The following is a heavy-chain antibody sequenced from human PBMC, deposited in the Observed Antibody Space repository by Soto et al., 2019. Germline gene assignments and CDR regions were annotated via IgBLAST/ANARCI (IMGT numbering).Heavy chain of an antibody. V-gene: IGHV1-18*01. Sequence: ASVKVSCKASGYTFTSYGISWVRQAPGQGLEGMGWISAYNGNTNYAQKLQGRVTMTTDTSTSTAYMELRSLRSDDTAVYYCVRSSTSIFYYYYGMDVWGQGTTVTVSS. J-gene: IGHJ6*02. CDR1: GYTFTSYG. CDR3: VRSSTSIFYYYYGMDV. D-gene: IGHD2-2*01. CDR2: ISAYNGNT.